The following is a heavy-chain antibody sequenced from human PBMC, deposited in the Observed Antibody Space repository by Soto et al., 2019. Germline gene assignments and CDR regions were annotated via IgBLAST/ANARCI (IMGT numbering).Heavy chain of an antibody. CDR3: ARVDSSSWYRRGFDP. D-gene: IGHD6-13*01. V-gene: IGHV4-59*01. Sequence: LSLTCTVSGGSISSYYWSWIRQPPGKGLEWIGYIYYSGSTNYNPSLKSRVTISVDTSKNQFSLKLSSVTAADTAVYYCARVDSSSWYRRGFDPWGQGTLVTVSS. CDR1: GGSISSYY. CDR2: IYYSGST. J-gene: IGHJ5*02.